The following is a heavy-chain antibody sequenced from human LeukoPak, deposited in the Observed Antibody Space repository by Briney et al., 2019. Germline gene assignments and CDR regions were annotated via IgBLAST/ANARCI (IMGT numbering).Heavy chain of an antibody. D-gene: IGHD2-2*02. CDR1: GGSISSYY. V-gene: IGHV4-4*07. CDR2: IYTSGST. J-gene: IGHJ5*02. Sequence: SETLSLTCTVSGGSISSYYWSWIRQPAGKGLEWIGRIYTSGSTNYNPSLKSRDTMSVDTSKNQFSLKLSSVTAADTAVYYCARSACSSTSCYTRFDPWGQGTLVTVSS. CDR3: ARSACSSTSCYTRFDP.